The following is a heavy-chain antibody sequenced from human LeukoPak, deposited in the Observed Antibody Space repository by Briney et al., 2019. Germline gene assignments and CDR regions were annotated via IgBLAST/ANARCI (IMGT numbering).Heavy chain of an antibody. J-gene: IGHJ6*02. Sequence: GGSLRLSCAASGFTFSSYYMAWFRQAPGKGLEWVSLISGDGGSTYYADSVKGRFTISRDNSKNSLYLQMNSLRTEDTALYYCAKELIAAAGLYYYYYGMDVWGQGTTVTVSS. CDR2: ISGDGGST. CDR1: GFTFSSYY. V-gene: IGHV3-43*02. D-gene: IGHD6-13*01. CDR3: AKELIAAAGLYYYYYGMDV.